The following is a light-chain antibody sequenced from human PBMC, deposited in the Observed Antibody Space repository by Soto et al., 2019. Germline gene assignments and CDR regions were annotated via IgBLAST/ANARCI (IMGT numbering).Light chain of an antibody. Sequence: EIVLTQSPGTLSLSPGERATLSFMAIQSVSSSYLAWYQQKPGQAPRLLIYDTSIRATGIPARFSGSGSGTDFTLTISSLEPEDFAVYYCQQRNSWPPTFTFGQGTRLEI. CDR1: QSVSSSY. J-gene: IGKJ5*01. V-gene: IGKV3-11*01. CDR2: DTS. CDR3: QQRNSWPPTFT.